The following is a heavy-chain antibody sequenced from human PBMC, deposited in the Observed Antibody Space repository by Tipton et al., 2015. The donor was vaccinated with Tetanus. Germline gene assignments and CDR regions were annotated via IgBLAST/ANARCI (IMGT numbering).Heavy chain of an antibody. V-gene: IGHV4-39*01. J-gene: IGHJ5*02. Sequence: TLSLTCTVSGGSITSGTYYWGWIRQLPGKGLEWIGNIYYYSGSTYYNSPPKSRVTISLDTPKNHFSLKMTSVTAADTAVYYCARQADNWFDPWGQGTLVVVSS. CDR1: GGSITSGTYY. CDR3: ARQADNWFDP. CDR2: IYYYSGST.